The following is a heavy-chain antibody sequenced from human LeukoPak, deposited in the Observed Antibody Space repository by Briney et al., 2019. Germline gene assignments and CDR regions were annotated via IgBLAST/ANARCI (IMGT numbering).Heavy chain of an antibody. CDR1: GYTFTSYD. V-gene: IGHV1-69*13. CDR3: ARGEDGYNRYYYYYMDV. Sequence: SVKVSCEASGYTFTSYDISWVRQAPGQGLEWMGGIIPIFGTANYAQKFQGRVTITADESTGTAYMELSSLRSEDTAVYYCARGEDGYNRYYYYYMDVWGKGTTVTISS. CDR2: IIPIFGTA. D-gene: IGHD5-24*01. J-gene: IGHJ6*03.